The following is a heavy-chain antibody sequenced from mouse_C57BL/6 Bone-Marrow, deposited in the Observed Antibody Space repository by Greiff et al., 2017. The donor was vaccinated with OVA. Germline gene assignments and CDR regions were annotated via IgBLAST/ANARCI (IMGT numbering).Heavy chain of an antibody. CDR3: ARSDGYDVAWFAD. V-gene: IGHV5-17*01. Sequence: EVQVVESGGGLVKPGGSLKLSCAASGFTFSDYGMHWVRQAPEKGLEWVAYISSGSSTIYYADTVKGRFTISRDNAKNTLFLQMTSLRSEDTAMYDCARSDGYDVAWFADWGQGTLVTVSA. CDR2: ISSGSSTI. J-gene: IGHJ3*01. D-gene: IGHD2-2*01. CDR1: GFTFSDYG.